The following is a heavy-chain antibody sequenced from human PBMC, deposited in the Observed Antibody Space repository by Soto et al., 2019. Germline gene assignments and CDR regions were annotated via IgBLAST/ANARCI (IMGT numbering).Heavy chain of an antibody. CDR1: GFTFSSYA. Sequence: QVQLVESGGGVVQPGRSLRLSCAASGFTFSSYAMHWVRQAPGKGLEWVAVIWYDGSSKYYADSVKGRFTISRDNSNNTVFLHMSSLRAEDTAVYYCTKSEAGGGGNTHLEYWGQGTLVTVSP. CDR3: TKSEAGGGGNTHLEY. CDR2: IWYDGSSK. D-gene: IGHD2-15*01. V-gene: IGHV3-33*06. J-gene: IGHJ4*02.